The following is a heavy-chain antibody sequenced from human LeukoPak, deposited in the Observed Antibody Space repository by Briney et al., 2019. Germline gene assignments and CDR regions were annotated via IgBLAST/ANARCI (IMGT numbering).Heavy chain of an antibody. D-gene: IGHD1-1*01. CDR1: GGSISSSSYY. Sequence: SETLSLTCTVSGGSISSSSYYWGWIRQPPGKGLEWIESIYYSGSTYYNPSLKSRVTISVDTSKNQSSLKLSSVTAADTAVYYCARDPWNDEFPFDYWGQGTLVTVSS. J-gene: IGHJ4*02. CDR2: IYYSGST. V-gene: IGHV4-39*07. CDR3: ARDPWNDEFPFDY.